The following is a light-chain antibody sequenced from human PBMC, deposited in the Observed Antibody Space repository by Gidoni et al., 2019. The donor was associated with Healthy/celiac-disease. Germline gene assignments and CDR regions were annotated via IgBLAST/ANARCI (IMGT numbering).Light chain of an antibody. Sequence: ELVLTQSPATLSLSPGARATLSCRASQSVSSYLAWYQQKPGQAPRLLIYDASNRATGIPARFSGSGSGTDFTLTISSLEPEDFAVYYCQQRSNWLWTFGQGTQVEIK. J-gene: IGKJ1*01. CDR1: QSVSSY. CDR3: QQRSNWLWT. CDR2: DAS. V-gene: IGKV3-11*01.